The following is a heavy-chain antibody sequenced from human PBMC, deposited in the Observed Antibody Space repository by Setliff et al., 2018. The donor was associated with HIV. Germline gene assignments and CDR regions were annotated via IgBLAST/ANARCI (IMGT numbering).Heavy chain of an antibody. V-gene: IGHV4-61*02. CDR3: ATRPAGSYWYGVFDF. D-gene: IGHD6-13*01. Sequence: SETLSLTCTVSDDSIKSDNYYWSWVRQPAGKGLEWIGRVYITGRIHYNPSLKSRVSLSIDTSKNQFSLNLRSVTAADTAVYYCATRPAGSYWYGVFDFWGRGMLVTVSS. CDR1: DDSIKSDNYY. J-gene: IGHJ4*02. CDR2: VYITGRI.